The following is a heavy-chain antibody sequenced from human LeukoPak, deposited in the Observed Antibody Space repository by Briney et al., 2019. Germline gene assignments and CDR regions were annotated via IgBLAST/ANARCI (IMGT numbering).Heavy chain of an antibody. CDR1: GGSISSYY. J-gene: IGHJ4*02. CDR2: ISDSVST. V-gene: IGHV4-59*01. D-gene: IGHD6-13*01. CDR3: ARGQQQLSR. Sequence: KPSETLSLTCTVSGGSISSYYWSWIRQPPGKGLEWIGYISDSVSTNYNPSLKSRVSISVDTSNNQFSLKLSSVTAVDTAVYYCARGQQQLSRWGQGTLVTVSS.